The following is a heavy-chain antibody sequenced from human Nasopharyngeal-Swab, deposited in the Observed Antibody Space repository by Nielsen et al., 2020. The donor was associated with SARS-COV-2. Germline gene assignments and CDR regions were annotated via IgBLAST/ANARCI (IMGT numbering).Heavy chain of an antibody. Sequence: SETLSLTCTVSGGSISSYYWSWIRQPPGKGLEWIGYIYYSGSTNYNPSLKSRVTISVDTSKNQFSLKLSSVTAADTAVYYCARHWGVPDAFDIWGQGTMVTVSS. J-gene: IGHJ3*02. V-gene: IGHV4-59*08. D-gene: IGHD3-16*01. CDR1: GGSISSYY. CDR3: ARHWGVPDAFDI. CDR2: IYYSGST.